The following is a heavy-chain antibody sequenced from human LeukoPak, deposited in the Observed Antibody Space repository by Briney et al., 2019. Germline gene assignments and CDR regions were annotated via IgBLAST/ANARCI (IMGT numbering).Heavy chain of an antibody. CDR2: ISPSGGST. Sequence: GASVKVSCKAFGYTFTSNYMHWVRQAPGQGPEWMGVISPSGGSTTYAQKFQGRVTMTRDTSISTAYMELSRLRSDDTAVYYCARDDAMVREYNWFDPWGQGTLVTVSS. D-gene: IGHD3-10*01. CDR1: GYTFTSNY. J-gene: IGHJ5*02. CDR3: ARDDAMVREYNWFDP. V-gene: IGHV1-46*01.